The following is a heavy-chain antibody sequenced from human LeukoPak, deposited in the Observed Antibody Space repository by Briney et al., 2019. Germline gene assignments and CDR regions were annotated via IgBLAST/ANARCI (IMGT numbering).Heavy chain of an antibody. CDR2: INPNNGGT. CDR1: GYTFTGFY. D-gene: IGHD2-2*02. V-gene: IGHV1-2*02. J-gene: IGHJ4*02. CDR3: ARGYTVLLNPNPGKELDY. Sequence: ASVKVSCKASGYTFTGFYIHWVRQAPGQGLEGMGLINPNNGGTNFAQKFHGRVTMTRDTSNNTGYMDGRGVTADDTAVPYLARGYTVLLNPNPGKELDYWGQGTLVTVSS.